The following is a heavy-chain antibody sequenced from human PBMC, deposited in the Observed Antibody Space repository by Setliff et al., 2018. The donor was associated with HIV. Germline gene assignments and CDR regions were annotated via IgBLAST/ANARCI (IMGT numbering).Heavy chain of an antibody. Sequence: ASVKVSCKASGYTFTFHGISWVRQAPGQGLEWMGWISGYNGNTNYAQKLQDRVTMTTDTSAATAYLELRSLRSDDTAVYYCARARRKYHYYGMDVWGQGTTVTVSS. CDR3: ARARRKYHYYGMDV. J-gene: IGHJ6*02. V-gene: IGHV1-18*01. CDR1: GYTFTFHG. CDR2: ISGYNGNT.